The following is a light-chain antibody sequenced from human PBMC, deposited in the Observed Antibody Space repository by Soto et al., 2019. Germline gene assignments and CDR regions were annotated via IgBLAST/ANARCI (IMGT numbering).Light chain of an antibody. V-gene: IGLV2-14*01. CDR1: SSDVGGYNY. CDR2: DVS. CDR3: SSDKSSSTLVV. Sequence: QSALTQPASVSGSPGQSITISCTGTSSDVGGYNYFSWYQQHPGKAPKLMIYDVSNRPSGVSNRFSGSKSGNTASLTISGLHAEDEADYYCSSDKSSSTLVVFGVGTTITVL. J-gene: IGLJ2*01.